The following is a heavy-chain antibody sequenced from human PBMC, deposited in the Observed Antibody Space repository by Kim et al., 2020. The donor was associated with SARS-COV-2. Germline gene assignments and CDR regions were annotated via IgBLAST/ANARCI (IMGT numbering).Heavy chain of an antibody. J-gene: IGHJ6*02. Sequence: ASVKVSCKASGYTFTDYYMHWVRQAPGQGLEWMGWINPNSGGTNYAQKFQGRVTMTRDTSISTAYMELSRLRSDDTAVYYCARVKQLYSSSWMDYYYGMDVWGQGTTVTVSS. CDR1: GYTFTDYY. D-gene: IGHD6-13*01. CDR3: ARVKQLYSSSWMDYYYGMDV. CDR2: INPNSGGT. V-gene: IGHV1-2*02.